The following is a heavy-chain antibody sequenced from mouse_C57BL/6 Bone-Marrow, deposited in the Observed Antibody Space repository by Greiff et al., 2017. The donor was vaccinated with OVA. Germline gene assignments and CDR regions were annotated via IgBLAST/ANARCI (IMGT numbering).Heavy chain of an antibody. D-gene: IGHD2-4*01. CDR1: GFTFSSYA. CDR3: ARENYDYDGAWFAY. J-gene: IGHJ3*01. CDR2: ISDGGSYT. Sequence: EVQLQESGGGLVKPGGSLKLSCAASGFTFSSYAMSWVRQTPEKRLEWVATISDGGSYTYYPDNVKGRFTISRDNAKNNLYLQMSHLKSEDTAMYYCARENYDYDGAWFAYWGQGTLVTVSA. V-gene: IGHV5-4*01.